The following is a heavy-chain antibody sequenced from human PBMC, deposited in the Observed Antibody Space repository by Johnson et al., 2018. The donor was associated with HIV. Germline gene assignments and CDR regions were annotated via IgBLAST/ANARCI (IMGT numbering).Heavy chain of an antibody. CDR2: ISYDGSNK. V-gene: IGHV3-30*04. J-gene: IGHJ3*02. CDR1: GFTFSSYV. CDR3: ARDNSRSWFDYDAVDI. Sequence: QVQLVESGGGVAQPGRSLRLSCAASGFTFSSYVMHWVRQAPGKGLEWVALISYDGSNKYYADSVKGRFTISRDNSKNTLYLQMNSLRAEDTAVFYCARDNSRSWFDYDAVDIWGQGTMVTVSS. D-gene: IGHD6-13*01.